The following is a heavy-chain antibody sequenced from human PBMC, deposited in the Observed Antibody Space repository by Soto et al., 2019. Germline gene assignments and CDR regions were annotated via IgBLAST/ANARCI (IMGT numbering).Heavy chain of an antibody. CDR3: ARYGVITFGGVIAYYFDY. Sequence: GGSLRLSCAASGFTFSSYSMNWVRQAPWKGLEWVSSISSSSSYIYYADSVKGRFTISRDNAKNSLYLQMNSLRAEDTAVYYCARYGVITFGGVIAYYFDYWGQGTLVT. J-gene: IGHJ4*02. CDR2: ISSSSSYI. V-gene: IGHV3-21*01. D-gene: IGHD3-16*02. CDR1: GFTFSSYS.